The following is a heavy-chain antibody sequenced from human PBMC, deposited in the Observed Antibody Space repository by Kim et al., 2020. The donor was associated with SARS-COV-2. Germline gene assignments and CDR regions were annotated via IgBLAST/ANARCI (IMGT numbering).Heavy chain of an antibody. CDR3: ARDRVAGTVKYYYYGMDV. CDR1: GYTFTSYG. CDR2: ISAYNGNT. V-gene: IGHV1-18*01. Sequence: ASVKVSCKASGYTFTSYGISWVRQAPGQGLEWMGWISAYNGNTNYAQKLQGRVTMTTDTSTSTAYMELRSLRSDDTAVYYCARDRVAGTVKYYYYGMDVWGQGTTVTVSS. J-gene: IGHJ6*02. D-gene: IGHD6-19*01.